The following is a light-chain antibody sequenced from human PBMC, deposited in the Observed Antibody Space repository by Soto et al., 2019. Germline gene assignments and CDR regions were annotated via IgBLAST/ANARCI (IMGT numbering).Light chain of an antibody. V-gene: IGLV1-44*01. J-gene: IGLJ2*01. CDR2: SNN. CDR1: SSNIGSNT. Sequence: QSVLTQPPSASGTPGQRVTISCSGSSSNIGSNTVNWYQQLPGTAPKLLIYSNNQRPSGVPDRFSGSKSGTSASLAISGLQSEDEADYYCAVWDDSLNGHVVLGGGTKLTVL. CDR3: AVWDDSLNGHVV.